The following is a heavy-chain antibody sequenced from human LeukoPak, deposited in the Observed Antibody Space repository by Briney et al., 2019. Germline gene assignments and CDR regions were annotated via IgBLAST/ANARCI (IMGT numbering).Heavy chain of an antibody. D-gene: IGHD3-16*01. CDR2: MHSSGST. CDR3: ARKTYDYVWGSYSFDI. V-gene: IGHV4-39*07. J-gene: IGHJ3*02. Sequence: SETLSLTCAVYGGSFSNYYWGWIRQPPGKGLEWIGSMHSSGSTYYNPSLKSRVTISVDTSKNQFSLKLSSVTAADTAVYYCARKTYDYVWGSYSFDIWGQGTMVTVSS. CDR1: GGSFSNYY.